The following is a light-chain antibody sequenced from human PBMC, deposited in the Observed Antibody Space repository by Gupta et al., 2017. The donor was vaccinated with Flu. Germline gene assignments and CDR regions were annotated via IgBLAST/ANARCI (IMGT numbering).Light chain of an antibody. J-gene: IGKJ2*02. CDR2: AAS. Sequence: DRVTITCRASQSISNYLNWYQQKPGKAPNLLIYAASSLQSGVPSRFSGSGSGTDFTLTISSLQPEDFATYYCQQSYSFPMCTFGQGTKLEIK. CDR3: QQSYSFPMCT. CDR1: QSISNY. V-gene: IGKV1-39*01.